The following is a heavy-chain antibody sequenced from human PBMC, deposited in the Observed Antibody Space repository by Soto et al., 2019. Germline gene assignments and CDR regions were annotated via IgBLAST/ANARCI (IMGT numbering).Heavy chain of an antibody. D-gene: IGHD6-13*01. V-gene: IGHV3-21*01. CDR1: GFTFRSFT. CDR3: TRDASRDSSARGWFDP. J-gene: IGHJ5*02. CDR2: IISNSSYI. Sequence: GGSLRLSCPASGFTFRSFTMNWVRQAPGNGLEWVSTIISNSSYIYYTNSLSCRLTISRDNAKSSLHLQMNSLSAEDTAVYYCTRDASRDSSARGWFDPLGPGTLGTVCS.